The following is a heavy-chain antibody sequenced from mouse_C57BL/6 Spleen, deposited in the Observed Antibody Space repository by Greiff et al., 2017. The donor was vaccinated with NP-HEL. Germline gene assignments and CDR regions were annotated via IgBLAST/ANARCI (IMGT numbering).Heavy chain of an antibody. CDR2: IYPGGGGT. CDR3: ARRWERGFAH. D-gene: IGHD2-3*01. V-gene: IGHV1-80*01. CDR1: GYAFRSYW. J-gene: IGHJ3*01. Sequence: QVQLQQSGAELVKPGASVKISCKASGYAFRSYWMNWVKQRPGKGLEWIGPIYPGGGGTDYNGKFKGKATLTADKSSSTAYMQLSSLTSEDSAVYFCARRWERGFAHGGQGTLVTVSA.